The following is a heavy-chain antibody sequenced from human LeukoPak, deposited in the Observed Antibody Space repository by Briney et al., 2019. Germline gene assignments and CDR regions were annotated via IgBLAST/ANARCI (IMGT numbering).Heavy chain of an antibody. CDR1: GFIVSENY. CDR2: VYSGGLT. V-gene: IGHV3-66*01. Sequence: GGSLRLSCAASGFIVSENYMSWVRQAPGKGLGWVSIVYSGGLTFYADPVKGRFTISRDNSKNTPYLQMSILRAEDTAVYYCVRDRWPGLGDFWGQGTTVTVSS. J-gene: IGHJ6*02. D-gene: IGHD3/OR15-3a*01. CDR3: VRDRWPGLGDF.